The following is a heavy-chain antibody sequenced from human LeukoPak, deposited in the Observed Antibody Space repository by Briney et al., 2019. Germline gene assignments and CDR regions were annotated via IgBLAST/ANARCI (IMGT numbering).Heavy chain of an antibody. CDR3: ARDRGYFDY. Sequence: GGSLRLSCAAFGFTFSSYAMHWVRQAPGKGLEGVAVISYDGSNKYYADSVKGRFTISRDNSKNTLYLQMNSLRAEDTAVYYCARDRGYFDYWGQGTLVTVSS. J-gene: IGHJ4*02. CDR2: ISYDGSNK. V-gene: IGHV3-30*04. CDR1: GFTFSSYA.